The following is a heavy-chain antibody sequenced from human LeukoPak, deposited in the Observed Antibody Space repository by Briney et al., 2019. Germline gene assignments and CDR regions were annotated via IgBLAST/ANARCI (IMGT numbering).Heavy chain of an antibody. CDR3: TRSIVGATKGNIFDY. CDR2: IRSKANSYAT. Sequence: PGGSLRLSCAASGFTFSGSAMHWVRQASGKGLEWVGRIRSKANSYATAYAASVKGRFTISRDDSKNTAYLQMNSLKTEDTAVYYCTRSIVGATKGNIFDYWGQGTLVTVSS. CDR1: GFTFSGSA. J-gene: IGHJ4*02. V-gene: IGHV3-73*01. D-gene: IGHD1-26*01.